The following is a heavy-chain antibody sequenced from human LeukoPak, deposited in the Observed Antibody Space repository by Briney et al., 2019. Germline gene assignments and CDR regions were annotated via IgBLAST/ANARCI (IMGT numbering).Heavy chain of an antibody. CDR3: ARSWYGMDV. Sequence: ASVKVSCKASGYTFTGSRMQWARQAPGQGLEWMGWINHSNGDTNSVQKFQGRVTMTRDTSISTIYMELSRLTSDDTAVYYCARSWYGMDVWGQGTTVIVSS. J-gene: IGHJ6*02. D-gene: IGHD6-13*01. CDR2: INHSNGDT. CDR1: GYTFTGSR. V-gene: IGHV1-2*02.